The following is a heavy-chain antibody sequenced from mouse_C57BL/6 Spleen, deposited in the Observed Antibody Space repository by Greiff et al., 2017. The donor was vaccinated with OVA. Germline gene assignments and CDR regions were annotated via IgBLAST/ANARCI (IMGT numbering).Heavy chain of an antibody. D-gene: IGHD2-3*01. J-gene: IGHJ2*01. CDR2: INPGSGGT. V-gene: IGHV1-54*01. CDR1: GYAFTNYL. CDR3: ARRGDGYSLFDY. Sequence: VQLQESGAELVRPGTSVKVSCKASGYAFTNYLIEWVKQRPGQGLEWIGVINPGSGGTNYNEKFKGKATLTADKSSSTAYMQLSSLTSEDSAVYFCARRGDGYSLFDYWGQGTTLTVSS.